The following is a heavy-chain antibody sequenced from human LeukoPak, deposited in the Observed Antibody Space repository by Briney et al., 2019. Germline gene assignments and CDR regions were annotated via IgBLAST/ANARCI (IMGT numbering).Heavy chain of an antibody. Sequence: GASVKVSCKVSGYTLTELSMHWVRQAPGKGLEWMGWISAYNGNTNYAQKLQGRVTMTTDTSTSTAYMELRSLRSDDTAVYYCARFTFWSGYQVLHSSSYYYYYMDVWGKGTTVTVSS. V-gene: IGHV1-18*01. CDR1: GYTLTELS. D-gene: IGHD3-3*01. CDR2: ISAYNGNT. CDR3: ARFTFWSGYQVLHSSSYYYYYMDV. J-gene: IGHJ6*03.